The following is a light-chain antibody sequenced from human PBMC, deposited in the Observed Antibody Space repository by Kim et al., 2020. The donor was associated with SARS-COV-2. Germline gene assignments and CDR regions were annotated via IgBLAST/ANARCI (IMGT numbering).Light chain of an antibody. CDR2: GAS. CDR1: QSVNNN. Sequence: ETVLTQSPATLSVSPGERATLSCRASQSVNNNLAWYVQKPGQAPRLLIFGASTRAAGMPARFSGSGSGTEFTLTISSLQSEDCAVYYCQQYDHWPKTFGQGTKVDIK. CDR3: QQYDHWPKT. J-gene: IGKJ1*01. V-gene: IGKV3-15*01.